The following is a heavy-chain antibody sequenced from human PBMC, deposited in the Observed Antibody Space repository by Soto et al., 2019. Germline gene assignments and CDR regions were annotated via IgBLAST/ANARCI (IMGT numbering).Heavy chain of an antibody. CDR2: ISAYNGNT. D-gene: IGHD3-3*01. Sequence: ASVKVSCKASGYTFTSYGISWVRQAPGQGLEWMGWISAYNGNTNYAQKLQGRVTMTTDTSTSTAYMELRSLRSDDTAVYYCARPGDFWDQGVDAFDIWGQGTMVTVSS. CDR3: ARPGDFWDQGVDAFDI. V-gene: IGHV1-18*01. J-gene: IGHJ3*02. CDR1: GYTFTSYG.